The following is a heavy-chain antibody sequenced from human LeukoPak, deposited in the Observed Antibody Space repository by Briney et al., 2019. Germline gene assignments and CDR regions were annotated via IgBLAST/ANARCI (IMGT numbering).Heavy chain of an antibody. CDR2: INPNSGGT. J-gene: IGHJ4*02. D-gene: IGHD4-17*01. CDR3: ARARGTVTTENY. V-gene: IGHV1-2*02. Sequence: ASVKVSCKASGYTFTGYYMHWVRQAPGQGLEWMGWINPNSGGTNYAQKFQGRVTMTRDTSISTAYMELSRLRSDDTAVYYCARARGTVTTENYWGRGTLVTVSS. CDR1: GYTFTGYY.